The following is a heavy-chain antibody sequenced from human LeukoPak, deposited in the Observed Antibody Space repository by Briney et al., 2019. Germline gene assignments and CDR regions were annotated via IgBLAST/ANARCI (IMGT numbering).Heavy chain of an antibody. V-gene: IGHV3-23*01. CDR2: ISGSGGST. D-gene: IGHD3-10*01. J-gene: IGHJ5*02. CDR3: AKGSPDYYGSGRPGWFDP. CDR1: GFTFSSYA. Sequence: GGSLRLSCAASGFTFSSYAMSWVRQAPGKGLEWVSAISGSGGSTYYADSVKGRFTISRDNSKNTLYLQMNSLRAEDTAVYYCAKGSPDYYGSGRPGWFDPWSQGTLVTVSS.